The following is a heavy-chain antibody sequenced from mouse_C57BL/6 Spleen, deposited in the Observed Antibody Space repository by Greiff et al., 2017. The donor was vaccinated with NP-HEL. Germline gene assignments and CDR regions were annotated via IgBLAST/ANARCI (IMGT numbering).Heavy chain of an antibody. CDR1: GFTFSDYG. V-gene: IGHV5-17*01. CDR3: ARNGYYEDAMDY. Sequence: DVMLVESGGGLVKPGGSLKLSCAASGFTFSDYGMHWVRQAPEKGLEWVAYISSGSSTIYYADTVKGRFTISRDNAKNTLFLQMTSLRSEDTAMYYCARNGYYEDAMDYWGQGTSVTVSS. D-gene: IGHD2-3*01. J-gene: IGHJ4*01. CDR2: ISSGSSTI.